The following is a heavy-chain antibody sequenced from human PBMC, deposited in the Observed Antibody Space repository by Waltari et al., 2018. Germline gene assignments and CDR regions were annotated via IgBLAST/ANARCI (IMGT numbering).Heavy chain of an antibody. Sequence: QVQLQESGPRLVKPSETLSLTCTVSGGSISSYYWSWIRQPAGKGLEWIGRIYTSGSTNYNPSLQSRVTMSVDTSKNQFSLKLSSVTAADTAVYYCAREDNYGSGSYYYFDYWGQGTLVTVSS. J-gene: IGHJ4*02. V-gene: IGHV4-4*07. CDR3: AREDNYGSGSYYYFDY. CDR2: IYTSGST. CDR1: GGSISSYY. D-gene: IGHD3-10*01.